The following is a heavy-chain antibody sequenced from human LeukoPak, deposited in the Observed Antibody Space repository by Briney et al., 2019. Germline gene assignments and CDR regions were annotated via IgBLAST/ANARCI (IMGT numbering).Heavy chain of an antibody. Sequence: PGGSLRLSCAASGFTFSNAWMSWVRQAPGKGLEWVGRIKSKTDGGTTDYAAPVKGRFTISRDDSKNTLYLQMNSLKTEDTAVYYCTTPQLWLRGALGYWGQGTLVTVTS. V-gene: IGHV3-15*01. CDR1: GFTFSNAW. CDR3: TTPQLWLRGALGY. J-gene: IGHJ4*02. CDR2: IKSKTDGGTT. D-gene: IGHD5-18*01.